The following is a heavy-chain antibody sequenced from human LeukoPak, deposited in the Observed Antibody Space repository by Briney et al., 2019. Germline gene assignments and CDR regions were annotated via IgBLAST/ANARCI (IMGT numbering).Heavy chain of an antibody. CDR1: GYTFTNFE. CDR2: MNPNSGNT. V-gene: IGHV1-8*01. D-gene: IGHD3-10*01. Sequence: GASVKVSCKASGYTFTNFEINWVRQATGQGPEWMGRMNPNSGNTDYAQKFQGRVAMTSDTSIATAYMELSSLTSEDTAVYFCARGGLSRWTTMIGGVIGGHFDPWGQGTLVTVSS. CDR3: ARGGLSRWTTMIGGVIGGHFDP. J-gene: IGHJ5*02.